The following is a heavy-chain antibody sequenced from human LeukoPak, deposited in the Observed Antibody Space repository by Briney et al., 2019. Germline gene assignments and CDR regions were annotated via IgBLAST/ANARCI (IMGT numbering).Heavy chain of an antibody. D-gene: IGHD2-15*01. CDR1: GFTFSSYD. CDR2: ISYDGSNK. J-gene: IGHJ4*02. V-gene: IGHV3-30*19. CDR3: ARESVAGYFDY. Sequence: GGSLRLSCAASGFTFSSYDILWVRQAPGKGLEWVAVISYDGSNKYYADSVKGRFTISRDNSKNTLYLQMNSLRAEDTAVYYCARESVAGYFDYWGQGTLVTVSS.